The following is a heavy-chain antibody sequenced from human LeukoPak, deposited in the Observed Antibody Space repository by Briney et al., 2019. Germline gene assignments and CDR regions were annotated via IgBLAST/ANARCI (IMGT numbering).Heavy chain of an antibody. V-gene: IGHV3-30*03. CDR2: ISYDGSNK. Sequence: GGSLRLSCAASGFTFSSYSMDWVRQAPGKGLEWVAVISYDGSNKYYADSVKGRFTISRDNSKNTLYLQMNSLRAEDTAVYYCARPTTVVTLSDAFDIWGQGTMVTVSS. CDR3: ARPTTVVTLSDAFDI. J-gene: IGHJ3*02. D-gene: IGHD4-23*01. CDR1: GFTFSSYS.